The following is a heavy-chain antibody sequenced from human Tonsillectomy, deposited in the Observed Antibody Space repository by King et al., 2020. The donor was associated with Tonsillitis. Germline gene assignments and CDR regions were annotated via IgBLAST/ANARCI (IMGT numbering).Heavy chain of an antibody. CDR3: ARDQGITILDRDYYYGMDV. Sequence: VQLVESGAEVKKPGASVKVSCKASGYTFTGYYMHWVRQAPGQGLEWMGWINPNSGGTNYAQKFQGRVTMTRDTSISTAYMELSRLRSDDTAVYYCARDQGITILDRDYYYGMDVWGQGTTVTVSS. J-gene: IGHJ6*02. D-gene: IGHD3-3*01. CDR2: INPNSGGT. CDR1: GYTFTGYY. V-gene: IGHV1-2*02.